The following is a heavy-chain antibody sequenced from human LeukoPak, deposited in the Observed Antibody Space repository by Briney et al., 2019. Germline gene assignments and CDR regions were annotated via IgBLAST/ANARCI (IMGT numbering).Heavy chain of an antibody. J-gene: IGHJ3*01. CDR1: GGSISSSSYY. Sequence: SETLSLTCTVSGGSISSSSYYWGWIRQPPGKGLEWIGSIYYSGSTYYNPSLKSRVTISVDTSKNQFSLKLSSVTAADTAVYYCARSGDYDYVWGSYRDAFDVWGQGTMVTVSS. V-gene: IGHV4-39*01. CDR3: ARSGDYDYVWGSYRDAFDV. CDR2: IYYSGST. D-gene: IGHD3-16*02.